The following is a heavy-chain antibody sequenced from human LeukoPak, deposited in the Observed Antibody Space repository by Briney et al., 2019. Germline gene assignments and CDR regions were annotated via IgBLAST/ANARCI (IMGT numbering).Heavy chain of an antibody. Sequence: SETLSRTCTVSGGSISSSSYYWGWIRQPPGKGLEWIGEINHSGSTNYNPSLKSRVTISVDTSKNQFSLKLSSVTAADTAVYYCARYRGQWLVPVYFDYWGQGTLVTVSS. J-gene: IGHJ4*02. CDR2: INHSGST. D-gene: IGHD6-19*01. CDR1: GGSISSSSYY. V-gene: IGHV4-39*07. CDR3: ARYRGQWLVPVYFDY.